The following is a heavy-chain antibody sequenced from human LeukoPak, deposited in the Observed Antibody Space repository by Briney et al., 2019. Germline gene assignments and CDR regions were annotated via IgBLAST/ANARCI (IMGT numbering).Heavy chain of an antibody. V-gene: IGHV3-53*01. CDR2: IYSGGST. Sequence: PGGSLRLSCAASGFTVSSNYMNWVRQAPGKGLEWVSIIYSGGSTYYADSVKGRFTISRDNSKNTLYLQMNSLRADDTAVYYCARRAGEYSHPYDYWGQGTLVTVSS. CDR1: GFTVSSNY. D-gene: IGHD4-17*01. CDR3: ARRAGEYSHPYDY. J-gene: IGHJ4*02.